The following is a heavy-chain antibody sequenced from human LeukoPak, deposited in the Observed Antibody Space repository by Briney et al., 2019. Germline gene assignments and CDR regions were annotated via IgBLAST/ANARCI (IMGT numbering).Heavy chain of an antibody. D-gene: IGHD1-20*01. Sequence: GGSLRLSCAASGLTFSTHWMYWVRQTPGKGLEWVSGINDEGSVTNYADSVKGRFTMSRDNAKNTLFLQMNSLRAEDTALYYCVSYNWNQPDYWGQGSLVPVSS. CDR2: INDEGSVT. J-gene: IGHJ4*02. CDR1: GLTFSTHW. V-gene: IGHV3-74*01. CDR3: VSYNWNQPDY.